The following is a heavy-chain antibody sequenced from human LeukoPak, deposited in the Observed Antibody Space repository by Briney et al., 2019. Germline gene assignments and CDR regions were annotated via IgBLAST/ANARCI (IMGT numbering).Heavy chain of an antibody. J-gene: IGHJ5*02. Sequence: SETLSLTCTVSGGSISTYYWSWIRQPPGKGLEWIGYIYNSGSTNYNPSLKSRVTISVDTSKNQFSLKLRSVTAADTAVYYCARDGVFGTFDPWGQGTLVTVSS. CDR2: IYNSGST. CDR3: ARDGVFGTFDP. V-gene: IGHV4-59*01. CDR1: GGSISTYY. D-gene: IGHD3-10*01.